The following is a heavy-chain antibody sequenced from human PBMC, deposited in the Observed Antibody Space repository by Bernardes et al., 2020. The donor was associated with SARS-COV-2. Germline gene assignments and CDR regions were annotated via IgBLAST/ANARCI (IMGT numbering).Heavy chain of an antibody. CDR3: ARDTSATCGLDV. V-gene: IGHV3-7*03. J-gene: IGHJ3*01. CDR2: IRQDGSER. CDR1: GFAISTYW. Sequence: GSLRLSCAVSGFAISTYWMNWVRQAPGKGLEWVANIRQDGSERHHVDSVRGRFTISRDNSKNSLYLQMDSLRAEDTAVYYCARDTSATCGLDVWGQGTMVTVSS. D-gene: IGHD2-15*01.